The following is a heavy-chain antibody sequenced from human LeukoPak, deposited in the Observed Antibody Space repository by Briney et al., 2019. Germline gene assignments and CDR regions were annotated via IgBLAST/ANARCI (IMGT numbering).Heavy chain of an antibody. CDR1: GFTFSTYA. D-gene: IGHD4-17*01. Sequence: PGGSLRLSCAASGFTFSTYAMHWVRQAPGKGLEWVAVISYDGSNKYYPDFVKGRFTISRDNSKNTLYLQMKSLRAEDTAVYYCARDLLKWGDYGGYFDFWGQGTLVTVSS. J-gene: IGHJ4*02. V-gene: IGHV3-30*04. CDR3: ARDLLKWGDYGGYFDF. CDR2: ISYDGSNK.